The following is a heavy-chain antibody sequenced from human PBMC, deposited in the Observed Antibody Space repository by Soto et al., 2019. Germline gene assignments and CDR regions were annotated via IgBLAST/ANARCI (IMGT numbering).Heavy chain of an antibody. J-gene: IGHJ5*02. CDR1: GYTFTSNY. CDR3: ARDYLSAAGTHWFHP. V-gene: IGHV1-46*01. D-gene: IGHD6-13*01. Sequence: ASVKLSCKASGYTFTSNYMHWVRQAPGQGLEWMGIINPSGGSTSYAQKFQGRVTMTRDTSTSTVYMELSSLRSEDTAVYYCARDYLSAAGTHWFHPWGQGTLVTVSS. CDR2: INPSGGST.